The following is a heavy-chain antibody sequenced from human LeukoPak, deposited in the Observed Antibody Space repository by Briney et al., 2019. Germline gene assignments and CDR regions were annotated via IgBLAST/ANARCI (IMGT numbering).Heavy chain of an antibody. Sequence: SETLSLTCTVSGGSISSYYWSWIRQPPGRGLEWIGYISYSGSTNFNPSLKSRVTISVDTSKNQFSLKLSSVTAADTAVYYCAREGTAGTNLNWFDPWGQGTLVTVSS. D-gene: IGHD1-1*01. V-gene: IGHV4-59*01. CDR2: ISYSGST. CDR3: AREGTAGTNLNWFDP. J-gene: IGHJ5*02. CDR1: GGSISSYY.